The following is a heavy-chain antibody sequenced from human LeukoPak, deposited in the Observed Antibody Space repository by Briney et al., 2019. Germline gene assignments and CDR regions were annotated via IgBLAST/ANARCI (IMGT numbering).Heavy chain of an antibody. V-gene: IGHV5-51*01. D-gene: IGHD3-10*01. J-gene: IGHJ3*02. CDR2: IYPGDSDT. CDR3: ARHITMVRGVPGAFDI. Sequence: GASLQISCKGSGYGFTSYWIGWGRQMPGKGLEWMGIIYPGDSDTRYSPSVQGQVTISADKSISTAYLQWSSLKASDTAMYYCARHITMVRGVPGAFDIWGQGTMVTVSS. CDR1: GYGFTSYW.